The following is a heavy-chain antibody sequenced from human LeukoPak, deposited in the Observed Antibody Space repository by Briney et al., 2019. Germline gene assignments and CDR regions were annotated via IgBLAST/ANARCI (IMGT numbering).Heavy chain of an antibody. CDR3: AISAMVRGVMYYFDY. CDR1: GYTFTSYY. CDR2: INPSGGST. D-gene: IGHD3-10*01. Sequence: ASVKVSCKASGYTFTSYYMHLVRQAPGQGLEWMGIINPSGGSTSYAQKFQGRVTMTRDTSTSTVYMELSSLRSEDTAVYYCAISAMVRGVMYYFDYWGQGTLVTVSS. J-gene: IGHJ4*02. V-gene: IGHV1-46*01.